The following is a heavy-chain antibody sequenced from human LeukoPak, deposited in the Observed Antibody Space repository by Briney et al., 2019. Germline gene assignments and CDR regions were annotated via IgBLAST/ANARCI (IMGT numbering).Heavy chain of an antibody. CDR1: GFTFSRYA. CDR3: ARGTMASDF. J-gene: IGHJ4*02. V-gene: IGHV3-48*04. D-gene: IGHD3-10*01. Sequence: GGSLRLSCAASGFTFSRYAMSWVCQTPGKGLEWVSYISISGTTTFYVDSVKGRFTISRDNTKNSLYLQMNSLRAEDTAMYYCARGTMASDFWGQGTLVTVSS. CDR2: ISISGTTT.